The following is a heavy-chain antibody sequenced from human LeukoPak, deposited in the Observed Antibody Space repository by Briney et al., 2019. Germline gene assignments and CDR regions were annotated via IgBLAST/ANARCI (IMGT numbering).Heavy chain of an antibody. CDR2: ISGSSVTT. CDR1: GFTFSNYI. Sequence: GESLRLSCAASGFTFSNYIMSCVRQAPGKGLEWVSSISGSSVTTSYADSLKGRFSISRDNSKNTLYLQMNSLRAEDTAVYYCAKRDTTGLYYFDYWGQGTMVTVSS. CDR3: AKRDTTGLYYFDY. J-gene: IGHJ4*02. D-gene: IGHD2-8*01. V-gene: IGHV3-23*01.